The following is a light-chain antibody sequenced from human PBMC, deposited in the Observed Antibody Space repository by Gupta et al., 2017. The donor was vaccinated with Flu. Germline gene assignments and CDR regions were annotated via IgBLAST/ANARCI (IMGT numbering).Light chain of an antibody. V-gene: IGKV1-39*01. CDR3: QQSFTIPRT. J-gene: IGKJ2*01. CDR1: QYISNY. CDR2: SAS. Sequence: GDRVNISYRATQYISNYLNWYQQKTGKAPHLLILSASRLQSGVPSRFSGSGSGTDFTLTISGLQAEDFTTYYCQQSFTIPRTFGQGTRLELK.